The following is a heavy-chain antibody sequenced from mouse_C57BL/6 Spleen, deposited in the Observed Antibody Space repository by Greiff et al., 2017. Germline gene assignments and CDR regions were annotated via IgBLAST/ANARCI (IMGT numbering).Heavy chain of an antibody. CDR1: GYTFTDYN. D-gene: IGHD2-4*01. J-gene: IGHJ2*01. Sequence: VQLQQSGPELVKPGASVKIPCKASGYTFTDYNMDWVKQSHGKSLEWIGDINPNNGGTIYNQKFKGKATLTVDKSSSTAYMELRSLTSEDTAVYYCARRYYDYDGPYFDYWGQGTTLTVSS. CDR2: INPNNGGT. V-gene: IGHV1-18*01. CDR3: ARRYYDYDGPYFDY.